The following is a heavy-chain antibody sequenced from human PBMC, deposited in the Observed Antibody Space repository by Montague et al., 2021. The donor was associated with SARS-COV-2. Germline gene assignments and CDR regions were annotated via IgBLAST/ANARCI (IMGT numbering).Heavy chain of an antibody. CDR1: GFTFGDYW. J-gene: IGHJ5*01. CDR2: INIHGTDT. V-gene: IGHV3-74*01. D-gene: IGHD3-16*01. CDR3: ARAGHYYDLWGGFDS. Sequence: SLRLSCAASGFTFGDYWMHWVRQAPGKGLVWLSRINIHGTDTHYADSVKGRFTISRDNAKSTLYLQMNSLRAEDTAVYYCARAGHYYDLWGGFDSWGQGTLVTVSS.